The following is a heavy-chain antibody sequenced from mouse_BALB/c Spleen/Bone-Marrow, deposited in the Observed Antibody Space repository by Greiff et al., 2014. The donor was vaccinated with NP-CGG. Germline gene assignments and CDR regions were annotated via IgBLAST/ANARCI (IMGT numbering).Heavy chain of an antibody. CDR3: ARGVYYDYDVWFAN. D-gene: IGHD2-4*01. CDR1: GYTFTDYN. V-gene: IGHV1S29*02. Sequence: VQLQQPGPELVKPGASVKISCKASGYTFTDYNMHWVKQNHGKSLEWIGYIYPYNGNTGYNQKFKSKATLTVDNSSSTAYMELRSLTSEDSAFYYCARGVYYDYDVWFANWGQGTLVTVSA. J-gene: IGHJ3*01. CDR2: IYPYNGNT.